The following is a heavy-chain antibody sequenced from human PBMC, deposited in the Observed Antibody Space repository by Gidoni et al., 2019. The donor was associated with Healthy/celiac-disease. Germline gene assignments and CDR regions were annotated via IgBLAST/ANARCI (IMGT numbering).Heavy chain of an antibody. CDR1: GYTFTSYG. Sequence: QVQLVQSGAEVKIPGASVKVSCKASGYTFTSYGISWVRQAPGQGLEWMGWISAYNGNTNYAQKLQGRVTMTTDTSTSTAYMELRSLRSDDTAVYYCARGLWGIYGEDPYYYYGMDVWGQGTTVTVSS. J-gene: IGHJ6*02. D-gene: IGHD4-17*01. CDR3: ARGLWGIYGEDPYYYYGMDV. CDR2: ISAYNGNT. V-gene: IGHV1-18*01.